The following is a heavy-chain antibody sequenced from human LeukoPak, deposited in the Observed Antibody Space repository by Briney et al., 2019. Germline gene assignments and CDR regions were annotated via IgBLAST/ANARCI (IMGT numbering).Heavy chain of an antibody. CDR2: IYHSGST. Sequence: SETLSLTCAVSGGSISSGGYSWSWIRQPPGKGLEWIGYIYHSGSTYYNPSLKSRVTISVDTSKNQFSLKLSSVTAADTAVYYCARERRYSYGFDYWGQGTLVTVSS. V-gene: IGHV4-30-2*01. CDR1: GGSISSGGYS. CDR3: ARERRYSYGFDY. D-gene: IGHD5-18*01. J-gene: IGHJ4*02.